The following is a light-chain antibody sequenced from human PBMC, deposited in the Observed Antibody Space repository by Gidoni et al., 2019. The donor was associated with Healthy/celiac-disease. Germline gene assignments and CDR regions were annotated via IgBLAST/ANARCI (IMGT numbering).Light chain of an antibody. Sequence: IQITQSTSSLSPSEGDRVTITCRASQSIIRYLNWYQQKPGKAPKLLIYAASSLQSGVPSRCSGSGSGTDFTLTISSLQPEDFATYYTQQSYSTPFFTFGGGTKVDIK. V-gene: IGKV1-39*01. CDR3: QQSYSTPFFT. CDR2: AAS. J-gene: IGKJ4*01. CDR1: QSIIRY.